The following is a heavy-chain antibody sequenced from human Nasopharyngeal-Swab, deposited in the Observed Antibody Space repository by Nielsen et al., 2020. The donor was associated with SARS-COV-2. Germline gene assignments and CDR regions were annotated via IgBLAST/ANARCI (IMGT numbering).Heavy chain of an antibody. CDR2: FDPEDGET. Sequence: ASVKVSCKVSGYTLTELSMHWVRQDPGKGLEWMGGFDPEDGETIYAQKFQGRVTMTEDTSTDTAYMELSSPRSEDTAVYYCATTRPYCSITSCYHNWFDPWGQGTLVTVSS. D-gene: IGHD2-2*01. V-gene: IGHV1-24*01. CDR1: GYTLTELS. J-gene: IGHJ5*02. CDR3: ATTRPYCSITSCYHNWFDP.